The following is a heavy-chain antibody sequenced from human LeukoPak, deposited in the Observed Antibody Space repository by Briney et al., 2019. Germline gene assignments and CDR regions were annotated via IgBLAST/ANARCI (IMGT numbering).Heavy chain of an antibody. J-gene: IGHJ4*02. Sequence: GGSLRLSCAASGFTFSSYGMHWVRQAPGQGLEWVAVISYDGSNKYYADSVKGRFTISRDNSKNTLYLQMNSLRAEDTAVYYCAKVGSCSSTSCYTNPADYWGQGTLVTVSS. D-gene: IGHD2-2*02. V-gene: IGHV3-30*18. CDR2: ISYDGSNK. CDR1: GFTFSSYG. CDR3: AKVGSCSSTSCYTNPADY.